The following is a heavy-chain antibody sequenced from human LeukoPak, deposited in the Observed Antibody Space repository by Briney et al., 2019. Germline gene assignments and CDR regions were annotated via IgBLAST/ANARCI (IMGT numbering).Heavy chain of an antibody. V-gene: IGHV3-30*18. CDR1: GFTFSSDG. J-gene: IGHJ4*02. CDR3: AKDRGLVRIDY. D-gene: IGHD6-13*01. Sequence: GGSLRLSCAASGFTFSSDGMHWGRQAPDKGLEWVAFVSYDGTNEYYADSVKGRFTISRDNSKNTLYLQMNSLRAENAAVYYCAKDRGLVRIDYWGRGTLVTVSS. CDR2: VSYDGTNE.